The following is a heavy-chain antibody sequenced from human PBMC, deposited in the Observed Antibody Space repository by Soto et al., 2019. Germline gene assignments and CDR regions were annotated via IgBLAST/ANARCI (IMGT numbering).Heavy chain of an antibody. D-gene: IGHD6-13*01. CDR2: IYYGGST. V-gene: IGHV4-39*02. J-gene: IGHJ4*02. CDR1: GDSISRSSYF. CDR3: ASKYKSSWYVGTLDH. Sequence: SETLSLTCTVSGDSISRSSYFWGWIRQPPGRGLEWIGSIYYGGSTYYNPSLKNRATISVDTSKNHFSLKLSSVTAADTAVYYCASKYKSSWYVGTLDHWGQGTLVTVYS.